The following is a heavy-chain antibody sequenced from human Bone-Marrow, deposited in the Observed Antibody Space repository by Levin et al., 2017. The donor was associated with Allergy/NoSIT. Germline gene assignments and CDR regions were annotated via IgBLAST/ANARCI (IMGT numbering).Heavy chain of an antibody. CDR2: IYYSGST. CDR3: ARDPLYYDSTGYYYGLDV. CDR1: GGSISSGEYY. V-gene: IGHV4-30-4*01. J-gene: IGHJ6*02. D-gene: IGHD3-22*01. Sequence: SQTLSLTCTVSGGSISSGEYYWSWIRQPPGKGLEWIGYIYYSGSTYYNPSLKSRVTISVDTSKNQFSLKLNSVTAADTAVYYCARDPLYYDSTGYYYGLDVWGQGTTVTVSS.